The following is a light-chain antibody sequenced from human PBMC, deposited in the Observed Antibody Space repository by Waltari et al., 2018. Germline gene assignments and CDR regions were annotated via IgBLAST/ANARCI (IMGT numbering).Light chain of an antibody. CDR3: LLFYTDPQWV. CDR1: TGPVTSGHY. CDR2: RTN. V-gene: IGLV7-43*01. J-gene: IGLJ3*02. Sequence: QTVVTQEPSLTVSPGGTVTLTCASSTGPVTSGHYPNWFQQKPGQAPRALIYRTNYKHSLTPARFAGSLLGGKAALTLSGVQPEDEADYYCLLFYTDPQWVFGGGTRLTVL.